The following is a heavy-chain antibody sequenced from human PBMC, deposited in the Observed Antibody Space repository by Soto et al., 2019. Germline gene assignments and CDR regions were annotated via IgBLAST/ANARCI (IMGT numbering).Heavy chain of an antibody. V-gene: IGHV3-23*01. CDR2: ISGSGGST. CDR1: GFTFSSYA. D-gene: IGHD1-26*01. Sequence: EVQLLESGGGLVQPGGSLRLSCAASGFTFSSYAMSWVRQAPGKGLEWVSAISGSGGSTYYADSVKGRFTISRDNSKNTLYLQMNSLRAEDTAVYYCAKQVEWELLPPSYFDYWGQGTLVTVS. CDR3: AKQVEWELLPPSYFDY. J-gene: IGHJ4*02.